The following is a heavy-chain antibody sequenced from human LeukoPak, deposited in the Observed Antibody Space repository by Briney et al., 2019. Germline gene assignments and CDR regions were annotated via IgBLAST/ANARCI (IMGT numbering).Heavy chain of an antibody. CDR3: ANDLGWIQLNLG. Sequence: GGSLRLSCAASGFTVSSNYMSWVRQAPGKGLEWVSVIYSGGSTYYADSVKGRFTISRDKSKNTLYLQMNSLRAEDTAVYYCANDLGWIQLNLGRGQGTLVTVSS. D-gene: IGHD5-18*01. J-gene: IGHJ4*02. V-gene: IGHV3-66*01. CDR1: GFTVSSNY. CDR2: IYSGGST.